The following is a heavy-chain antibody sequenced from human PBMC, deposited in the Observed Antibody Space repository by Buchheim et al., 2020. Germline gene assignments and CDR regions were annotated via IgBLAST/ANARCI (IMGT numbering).Heavy chain of an antibody. CDR2: TKSDGSEK. CDR3: ARGGKIAVTTAAS. CDR1: GFTFSNYW. J-gene: IGHJ5*02. D-gene: IGHD6-19*01. V-gene: IGHV3-7*03. Sequence: QLVESGGGLVQPGGSLRLSCAASGFTFSNYWMSWVRQAPGKGLEWVANTKSDGSEKYYVDSVKGRFTISRDNAKKQLYLQMNSLRDEDTAVYYCARGGKIAVTTAASWGRGTL.